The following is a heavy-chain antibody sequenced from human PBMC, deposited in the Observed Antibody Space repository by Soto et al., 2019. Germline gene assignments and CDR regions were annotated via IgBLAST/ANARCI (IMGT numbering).Heavy chain of an antibody. V-gene: IGHV1-2*04. CDR2: INPNSGGT. J-gene: IGHJ5*02. CDR3: ARGAPTRFGEFLCHYGFDP. CDR1: GYTFTGYD. D-gene: IGHD3-10*01. Sequence: QVQLVQSGAEVKKPGASVKVSCKASGYTFTGYDMHWVRQAPGQGLEWMGWINPNSGGTDYAQKFQGWVTMTRDTSISTACVGLRRLRSDDTAVYYCARGAPTRFGEFLCHYGFDPWGEGTLVTVSS.